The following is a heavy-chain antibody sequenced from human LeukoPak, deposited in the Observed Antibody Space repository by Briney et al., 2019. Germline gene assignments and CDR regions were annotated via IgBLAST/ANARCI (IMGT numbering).Heavy chain of an antibody. J-gene: IGHJ4*02. D-gene: IGHD3-10*01. CDR2: INHSGST. CDR1: GGSFSGYY. V-gene: IGHV4-34*01. CDR3: AREGYSGSGRLTDY. Sequence: KPSETLSLTCAVYGGSFSGYYWSWIRQPPGKGLEWIGEINHSGSTNYNPSLKSRVTISVDTSKNQFSLKLSSVTAADTAVCYCAREGYSGSGRLTDYWGQGTLVTVSS.